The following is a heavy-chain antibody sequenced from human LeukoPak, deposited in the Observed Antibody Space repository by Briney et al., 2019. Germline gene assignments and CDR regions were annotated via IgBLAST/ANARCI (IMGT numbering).Heavy chain of an antibody. CDR2: SYYSGTT. CDR3: ARKDNSGKGPYFYDV. V-gene: IGHV4-59*01. CDR1: GASINYDY. Sequence: PSETLSLTCTVSGASINYDYCTWRREPPGQGLELFAFSYYSGTTNYTPSFRGRVTLSVDTSKSQISLRLSSVTAADTAVYFCARKDNSGKGPYFYDVWGQGTLVTVSS. J-gene: IGHJ4*02. D-gene: IGHD3-22*01.